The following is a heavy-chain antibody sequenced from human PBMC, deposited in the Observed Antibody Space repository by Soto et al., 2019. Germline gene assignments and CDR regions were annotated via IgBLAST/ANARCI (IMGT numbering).Heavy chain of an antibody. Sequence: RSQTLSLTCVISGDSVSSNSAGWNWIRQSPSRGLEWLGRTYYKSKWNNDYALSVRSRITINPDTSKTQFSLHLYSVTPEDTAVYYCTGITWFRGMDVWGQGTPVTVSS. J-gene: IGHJ6*02. CDR3: TGITWFRGMDV. V-gene: IGHV6-1*01. CDR2: TYYKSKWNN. CDR1: GDSVSSNSAG. D-gene: IGHD3-10*01.